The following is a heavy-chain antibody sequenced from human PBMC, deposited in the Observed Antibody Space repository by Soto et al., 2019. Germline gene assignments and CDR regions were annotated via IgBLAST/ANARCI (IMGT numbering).Heavy chain of an antibody. D-gene: IGHD3-10*01. V-gene: IGHV1-8*01. Sequence: ASVKVSCKASGYTFTSYDINWVRQATGQGLKWMGWMNPNSGNTGYAQKFQGRVTMTRNTSISTAYMELSSLRSEDTAVYYCARGRSRRVYYYYYMDVWGKGTTVTVSS. CDR2: MNPNSGNT. CDR1: GYTFTSYD. CDR3: ARGRSRRVYYYYYMDV. J-gene: IGHJ6*03.